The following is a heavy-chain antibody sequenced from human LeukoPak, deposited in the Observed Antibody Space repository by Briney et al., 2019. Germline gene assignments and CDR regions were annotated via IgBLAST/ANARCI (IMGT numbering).Heavy chain of an antibody. Sequence: GGSLRLSCAASGFTFSDYYMSWIRQAPGKGLEWVSYISSSGSTIYYADSVKGRFTISRDNAKNSLYLQMNSLRAEDTAVYYCARSSYYYDSSGYYPRDHDAFDIWGQGTMVTVSS. D-gene: IGHD3-22*01. CDR1: GFTFSDYY. CDR2: ISSSGSTI. J-gene: IGHJ3*02. V-gene: IGHV3-11*04. CDR3: ARSSYYYDSSGYYPRDHDAFDI.